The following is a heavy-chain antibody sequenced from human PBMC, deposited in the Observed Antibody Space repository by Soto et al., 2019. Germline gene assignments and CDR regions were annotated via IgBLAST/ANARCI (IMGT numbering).Heavy chain of an antibody. V-gene: IGHV4-39*01. Sequence: SETLSLTCTVSGGSISSSSYYWGWIRQPPGKGLEWIGSIYYSGSTYYNPSLKSRVTISVDTSKNQFSLKLSSVTAADTAVYYCARPGQSKQLVGYFDYWGQGTLVTVSS. CDR1: GGSISSSSYY. CDR2: IYYSGST. CDR3: ARPGQSKQLVGYFDY. D-gene: IGHD6-6*01. J-gene: IGHJ4*02.